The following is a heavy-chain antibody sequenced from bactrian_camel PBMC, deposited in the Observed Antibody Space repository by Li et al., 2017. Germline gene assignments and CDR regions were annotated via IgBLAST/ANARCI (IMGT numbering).Heavy chain of an antibody. D-gene: IGHD4*01. Sequence: HVQLVESGGGSVQAGGSLRLSCAFDAYTPANVRMAWYRRVPGKERELVADTDSDGTRNYDDSVKGRFTISRDNAKNMVYLHMTSLKPEDTGVYYCVRDYKSGDYRDNFGYWGQGTQVTVS. CDR3: VRDYKSGDYRDNFGY. V-gene: IGHV3S53*01. J-gene: IGHJ6*01. CDR2: TDSDGTR. CDR1: AYTPANVR.